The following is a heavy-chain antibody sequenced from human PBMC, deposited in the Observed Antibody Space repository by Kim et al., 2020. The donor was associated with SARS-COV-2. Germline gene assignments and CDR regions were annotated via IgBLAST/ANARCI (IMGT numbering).Heavy chain of an antibody. V-gene: IGHV3-43*02. CDR3: AKDPFPSDYDSSGYYYGVDY. CDR1: GFTFDDYA. Sequence: GGSLRLSCAASGFTFDDYAMHWVRQAPGKGLEWVSLISGDGGSTYYADSVKGRFTISRDNSKNSLYLQMNSLRTEDTALYYCAKDPFPSDYDSSGYYYGVDYWGQGTLVTVSS. CDR2: ISGDGGST. J-gene: IGHJ4*02. D-gene: IGHD3-22*01.